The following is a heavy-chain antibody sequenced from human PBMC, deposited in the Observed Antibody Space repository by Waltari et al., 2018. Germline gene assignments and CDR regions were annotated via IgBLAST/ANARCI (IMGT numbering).Heavy chain of an antibody. Sequence: QVQLVQSGAEVKKPGASVKVSCKASGYTFTSYDSNWVAPATGQGLEWMGWMNPNSGNTGYAQKFQGRVTMTRDTSTSTVYMELSSLRSEDTAVYYCARRDPLGSSWRDLVYWGQGTLVTVSS. CDR2: MNPNSGNT. D-gene: IGHD6-13*01. V-gene: IGHV1-8*01. J-gene: IGHJ4*02. CDR1: GYTFTSYD. CDR3: ARRDPLGSSWRDLVY.